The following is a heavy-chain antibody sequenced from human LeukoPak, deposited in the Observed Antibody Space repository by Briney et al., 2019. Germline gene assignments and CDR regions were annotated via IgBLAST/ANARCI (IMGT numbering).Heavy chain of an antibody. CDR3: ARRRTGILSP. Sequence: PGGSLRLSCAASGFTFSSYEMNWVRQAPGKGLEWVSYISDGGSSIYYVDSVKGRFTISRDNAKNSLYLQMNSLRAEDTAIYYCARRRTGILSPWSQGTLVTVSS. J-gene: IGHJ5*02. CDR1: GFTFSSYE. V-gene: IGHV3-48*03. CDR2: ISDGGSSI. D-gene: IGHD3-9*01.